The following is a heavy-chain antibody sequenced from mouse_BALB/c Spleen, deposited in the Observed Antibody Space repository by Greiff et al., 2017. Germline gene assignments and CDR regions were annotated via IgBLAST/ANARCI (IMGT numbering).Heavy chain of an antibody. CDR2: ISNGGGST. V-gene: IGHV5-12-2*01. Sequence: DVKLVESGGGLVQPGGSLKLSCAASGFTFSSYTMSWVRQTPEKRLEWVAYISNGGGSTYYPDTVKGRFTISRDNAKNTLYLQMSSLKSEDTAMYYCARRDGYYYAMDYWGQGTSVTVSS. CDR1: GFTFSSYT. CDR3: ARRDGYYYAMDY. D-gene: IGHD2-3*01. J-gene: IGHJ4*01.